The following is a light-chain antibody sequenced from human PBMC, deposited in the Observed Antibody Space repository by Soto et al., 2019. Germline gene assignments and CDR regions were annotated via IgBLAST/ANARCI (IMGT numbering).Light chain of an antibody. V-gene: IGLV1-44*01. CDR1: SSNIQSNS. CDR2: SND. CDR3: ATWDDTLTGWV. Sequence: QLVLTQPLSASGTPGQRVTMSCSGSSSNIQSNSVSWYQQLPGTAPKLLIHSNDHRPSGVPDRFSGSKSGTSASLDISGLQPEDEGYYYCATWDDTLTGWVLGGGTKLTVL. J-gene: IGLJ3*02.